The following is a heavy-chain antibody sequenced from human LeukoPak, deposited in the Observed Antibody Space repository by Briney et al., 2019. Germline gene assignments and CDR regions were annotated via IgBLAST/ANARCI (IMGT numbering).Heavy chain of an antibody. CDR3: ARVLRWNYVEDAFDI. CDR1: GYTFTGYY. CDR2: ITPNSGGT. D-gene: IGHD1-7*01. V-gene: IGHV1-2*02. J-gene: IGHJ3*02. Sequence: ASVKVSCKASGYTFTGYYIAWVRQAPGQGLEWMGWITPNSGGTKYGQKIQGRVTMTRDTSISTAYMELSSLRSDDTAVYYCARVLRWNYVEDAFDIWGQGTMVTVSS.